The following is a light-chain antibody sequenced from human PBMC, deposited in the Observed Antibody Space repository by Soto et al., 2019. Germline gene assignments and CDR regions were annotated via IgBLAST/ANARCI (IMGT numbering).Light chain of an antibody. V-gene: IGKV1-27*01. CDR2: SAS. J-gene: IGKJ5*01. Sequence: DIQMTRSPSSLSASVGDRVTITCRASQDISVYLAWYQQKPGKVPKLLIYSASTLQSGVPSRFSGSGSGTDFTLTISSLQPEDVATYYCQKFNTAPFTFGQGTRLEIK. CDR3: QKFNTAPFT. CDR1: QDISVY.